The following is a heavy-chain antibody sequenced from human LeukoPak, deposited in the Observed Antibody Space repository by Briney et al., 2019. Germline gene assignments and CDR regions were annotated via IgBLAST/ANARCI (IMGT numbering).Heavy chain of an antibody. CDR1: GFTFSGSA. CDR3: TSGYYFSNYYYYMDV. J-gene: IGHJ6*03. D-gene: IGHD3-22*01. V-gene: IGHV3-73*01. CDR2: IRSKANSYAT. Sequence: GGSLRLSCAASGFTFSGSAMHWVRQASGKGLEWVGRIRSKANSYATAYAASVKGRFTISRDDSKNTAYLQMNSLKTEDTAVYHCTSGYYFSNYYYYMDVWGKGTTSPSP.